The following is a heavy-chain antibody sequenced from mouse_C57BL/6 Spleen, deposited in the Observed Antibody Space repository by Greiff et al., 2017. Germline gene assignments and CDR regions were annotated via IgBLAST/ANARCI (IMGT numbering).Heavy chain of an antibody. V-gene: IGHV5-9-1*02. CDR3: TREDGYGAWFAY. D-gene: IGHD2-2*01. Sequence: EVMLVESGEGLVKPGGSLKLSCAASGFTFSSYAMSWVRQTPEKRLEWVAYISSGGDYIYYADTVKGRFTSSRDNARNTLYLQMSSLKSEDTAMYYCTREDGYGAWFAYCGQGTLVTVSA. CDR1: GFTFSSYA. CDR2: ISSGGDYI. J-gene: IGHJ3*01.